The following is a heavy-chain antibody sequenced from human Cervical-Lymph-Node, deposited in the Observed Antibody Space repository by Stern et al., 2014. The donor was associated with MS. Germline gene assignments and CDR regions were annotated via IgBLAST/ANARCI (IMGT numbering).Heavy chain of an antibody. CDR2: INPSGGST. J-gene: IGHJ6*02. D-gene: IGHD6-19*01. CDR3: AREVAGHRLGMMDV. Sequence: VQLVQSGAEVKTPGASVQLCCKASGYTFISYYMHWVRQAPGQGLEWMGIINPSGGSTSYAQKFQGRVTMTRDTSTSTVYMELSSLRSEDTAVYYCAREVAGHRLGMMDVWGQGTSVTVSS. V-gene: IGHV1-46*01. CDR1: GYTFISYY.